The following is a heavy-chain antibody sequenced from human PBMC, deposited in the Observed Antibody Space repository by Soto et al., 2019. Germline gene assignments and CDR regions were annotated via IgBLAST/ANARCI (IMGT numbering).Heavy chain of an antibody. Sequence: SQTLSLTCAVYGGSFSGYYWSWIRQPPGKGLEWIGEINHSGSTNYNPSLKSRVTISVDTSKNQFSLKLSSVTAADTAVYYCARAYSSSWYGINWFDPWGQGTLVTVSS. J-gene: IGHJ5*02. CDR3: ARAYSSSWYGINWFDP. CDR2: INHSGST. V-gene: IGHV4-34*01. D-gene: IGHD6-13*01. CDR1: GGSFSGYY.